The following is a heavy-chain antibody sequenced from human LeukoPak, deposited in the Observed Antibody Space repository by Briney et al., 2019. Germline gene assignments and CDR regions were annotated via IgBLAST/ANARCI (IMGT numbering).Heavy chain of an antibody. J-gene: IGHJ4*02. CDR3: ARVLRYFDWGATIDY. CDR1: GFTFSSYG. CDR2: ISYDGSNK. V-gene: IGHV3-30*03. D-gene: IGHD3-9*01. Sequence: GGSLRLSCAASGFTFSSYGMHWVRQAPGKGLEWVAVISYDGSNKYYADSVKGRFTISRDNSKNTLYLQMNSLRAEDTAVYYCARVLRYFDWGATIDYWGQGTLVTVSS.